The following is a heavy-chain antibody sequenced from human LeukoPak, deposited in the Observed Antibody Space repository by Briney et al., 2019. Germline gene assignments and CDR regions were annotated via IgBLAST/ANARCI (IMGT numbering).Heavy chain of an antibody. J-gene: IGHJ6*04. CDR3: ARDRRDGYNLDV. V-gene: IGHV4-38-2*02. Sequence: PSETLSLTCTVSGSSISSGFYWGWIRQPPGKGLEWIGSIYHSGSTYYNPSLKSRVTILVDTSKNQFSLRVSSVTAADTAVYYCARDRRDGYNLDVWGKGTTVTVSS. CDR2: IYHSGST. CDR1: GSSISSGFY. D-gene: IGHD5-24*01.